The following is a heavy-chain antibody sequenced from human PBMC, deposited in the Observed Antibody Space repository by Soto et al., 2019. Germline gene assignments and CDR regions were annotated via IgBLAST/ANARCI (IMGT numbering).Heavy chain of an antibody. V-gene: IGHV4-34*01. D-gene: IGHD3-16*02. CDR2: INHSGST. CDR1: GGSFSGYY. J-gene: IGHJ4*02. Sequence: QVQLQQWGAGLLKPSETLSLTCAVYGGSFSGYYWSWIRQPPGKGLEWIGEINHSGSTNYNPSLKSRVTISVDTSKNQFSLKLSSVTAADTAVYYCARGRLGELSYLDYWGQGTLVTVSS. CDR3: ARGRLGELSYLDY.